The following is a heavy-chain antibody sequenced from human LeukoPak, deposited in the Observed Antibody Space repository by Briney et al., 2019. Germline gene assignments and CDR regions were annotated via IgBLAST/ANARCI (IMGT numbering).Heavy chain of an antibody. J-gene: IGHJ5*02. CDR3: ARQSVALTEGVWFDP. CDR2: IYPGDSDT. CDR1: GYSFTSYW. D-gene: IGHD2-8*01. V-gene: IGHV5-51*01. Sequence: GESLKISCEGSGYSFTSYWIGWVRQMPGKGLEWMGIIYPGDSDTRYSPSFQGQVTISADKSISTAYLQWSSLKASDTAMYYCARQSVALTEGVWFDPWGQGTLVTVSS.